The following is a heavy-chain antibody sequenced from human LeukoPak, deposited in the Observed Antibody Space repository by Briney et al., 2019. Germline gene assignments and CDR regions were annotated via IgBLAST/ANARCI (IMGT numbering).Heavy chain of an antibody. Sequence: PGGSLRLSCAASGFTFTTYWMHWVRQAPGKGLVWVSHINSDGSITSYADSVKGRFTISRDNSKNTLYLQMNSLRAEDTAVYYCAREGDPNWNGFFDYWGQGTLVTVSS. CDR3: AREGDPNWNGFFDY. CDR2: INSDGSIT. J-gene: IGHJ4*02. D-gene: IGHD1-20*01. V-gene: IGHV3-74*01. CDR1: GFTFTTYW.